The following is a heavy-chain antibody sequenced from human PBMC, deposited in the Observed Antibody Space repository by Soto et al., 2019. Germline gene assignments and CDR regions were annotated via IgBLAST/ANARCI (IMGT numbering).Heavy chain of an antibody. Sequence: SETLSLTCTVSGGSISSSSYYWGWIRQPPGKGLEWIGSIYYSGSTYYNPSLKSRVTISVDTSKNQFSLKLSSVTAADTAVYYCASSLYYDFWSAVLGGAWFDPWGQGTLVTVSS. V-gene: IGHV4-39*01. D-gene: IGHD3-3*01. CDR3: ASSLYYDFWSAVLGGAWFDP. CDR2: IYYSGST. CDR1: GGSISSSSYY. J-gene: IGHJ5*02.